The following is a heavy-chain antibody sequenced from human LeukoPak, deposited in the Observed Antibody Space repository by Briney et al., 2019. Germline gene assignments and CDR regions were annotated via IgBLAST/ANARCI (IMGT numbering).Heavy chain of an antibody. Sequence: PSETLSLTCTVSGGSISSYYWSWIRQPPGKGLEWIGYIYYSGSTNYNPSLKSRVTISVDTSKNQFSLKLSSVTAADTAVYYCARSHCSGGSCYPYYFDYWGQGTLVTVSS. CDR2: IYYSGST. CDR3: ARSHCSGGSCYPYYFDY. V-gene: IGHV4-59*01. J-gene: IGHJ4*02. D-gene: IGHD2-15*01. CDR1: GGSISSYY.